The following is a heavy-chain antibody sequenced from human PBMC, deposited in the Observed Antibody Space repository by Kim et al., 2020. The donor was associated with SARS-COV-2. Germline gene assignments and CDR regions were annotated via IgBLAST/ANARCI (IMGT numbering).Heavy chain of an antibody. CDR3: ARGGPAHEFDP. Sequence: GTNYEQNVQGRDTMTRDTSISTAFMELSRMTSDDTAVYYCARGGPAHEFDPWGQGTLVTVSS. V-gene: IGHV1-2*02. J-gene: IGHJ5*02. CDR2: GT.